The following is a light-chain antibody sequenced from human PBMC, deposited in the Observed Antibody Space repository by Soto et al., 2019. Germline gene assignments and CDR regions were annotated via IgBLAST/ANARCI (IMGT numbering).Light chain of an antibody. V-gene: IGKV1-5*01. CDR1: HNIERW. CDR2: DAS. J-gene: IGKJ1*01. CDR3: QQFAISTT. Sequence: IQMTQSPSTLSASVGDRVTITCRASHNIERWMAWYQQKPGKAPSLLIFDASTLHSGVQSRFSGSGYGTDFTLNISSLQHDDFAAYYCQQFAISTTFGQGTKVEVK.